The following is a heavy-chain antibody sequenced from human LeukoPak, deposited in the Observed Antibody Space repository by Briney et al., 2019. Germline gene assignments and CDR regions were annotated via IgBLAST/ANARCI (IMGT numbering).Heavy chain of an antibody. D-gene: IGHD3-16*01. CDR3: ARFGTNYYYYYGMDV. V-gene: IGHV1-2*02. Sequence: ASVKVSCKASGYTFTGYYMHWVRQAPGQGLEWMGWIDPNSGGTNYAQKFQGRVTMTRDTSISTAYMELSGLRSDDTAVYYCARFGTNYYYYYGMDVWGQGTTVTVSS. J-gene: IGHJ6*02. CDR2: IDPNSGGT. CDR1: GYTFTGYY.